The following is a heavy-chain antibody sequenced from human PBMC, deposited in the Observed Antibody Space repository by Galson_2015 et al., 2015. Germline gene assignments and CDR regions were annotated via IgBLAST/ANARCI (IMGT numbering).Heavy chain of an antibody. V-gene: IGHV3-7*04. D-gene: IGHD3-16*01. Sequence: SLRLSCAASGFTFSSYWMSWVRQAPGKGLEWVANIKQDGSEKYYVDSVEGRFTISRDNAKNSLYLQMNSLRAEDTAVYYCARALQEYYDYVWGSTPGGYWGQGTLVTVSS. CDR3: ARALQEYYDYVWGSTPGGY. CDR2: IKQDGSEK. CDR1: GFTFSSYW. J-gene: IGHJ4*02.